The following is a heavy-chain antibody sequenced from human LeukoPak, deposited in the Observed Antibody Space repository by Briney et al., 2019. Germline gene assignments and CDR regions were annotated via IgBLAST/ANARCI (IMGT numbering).Heavy chain of an antibody. Sequence: ASVKVSCKASGYTFTGYYMHWVRQAPGQGLEWMGWINPNSGGTNYAQKFQGRVTMTRDTSISTAYMELSRLRSDDTAVYYCARDLVGYCSSTSCYKGYCFDYWGQGTLVTVSS. CDR2: INPNSGGT. V-gene: IGHV1-2*02. CDR1: GYTFTGYY. CDR3: ARDLVGYCSSTSCYKGYCFDY. D-gene: IGHD2-2*02. J-gene: IGHJ4*02.